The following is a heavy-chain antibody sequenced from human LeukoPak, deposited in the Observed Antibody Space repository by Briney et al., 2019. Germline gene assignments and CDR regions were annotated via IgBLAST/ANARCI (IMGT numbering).Heavy chain of an antibody. Sequence: GASVKVSCKASGYTFTSYGISWVRQAPGQGLEWMGWISAYNGNTNYAQKLQGRVTVTTDTSTSTAYMELRSLRSDDTAVYYCARDPGGTYYYYGMDVWGQGTTVTVSS. CDR1: GYTFTSYG. J-gene: IGHJ6*02. CDR2: ISAYNGNT. V-gene: IGHV1-18*01. D-gene: IGHD1-1*01. CDR3: ARDPGGTYYYYGMDV.